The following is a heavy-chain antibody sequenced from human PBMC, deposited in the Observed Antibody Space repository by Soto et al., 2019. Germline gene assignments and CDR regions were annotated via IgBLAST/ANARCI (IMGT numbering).Heavy chain of an antibody. CDR1: GFTFSSYA. Sequence: GGSLRLSCAASGFTFSSYAMSWVRQAPGKGLEWVSAISGSGGSTYYADSVKGRFTISRDNSKNTLYLQMNSLRAEDTAVYYCAKDPRYFDWLPPPPDDAFDIWGQGTMVTVSS. V-gene: IGHV3-23*01. CDR2: ISGSGGST. D-gene: IGHD3-9*01. CDR3: AKDPRYFDWLPPPPDDAFDI. J-gene: IGHJ3*02.